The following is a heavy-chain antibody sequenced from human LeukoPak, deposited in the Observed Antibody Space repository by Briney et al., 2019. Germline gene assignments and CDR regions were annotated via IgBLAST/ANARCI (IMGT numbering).Heavy chain of an antibody. J-gene: IGHJ4*02. CDR3: ATGYSSSWFTYYFDY. CDR1: GFTFSSYA. V-gene: IGHV3-23*01. CDR2: ISGSGGST. D-gene: IGHD6-13*01. Sequence: PGGSLRLSCAASGFTFSSYAMSWVRQAPGKGLEWVSAISGSGGSTYYADSVKGRFTISRDNSKNTLYLQMNSLRAEDTAVYYCATGYSSSWFTYYFDYRGQGTLVTVSS.